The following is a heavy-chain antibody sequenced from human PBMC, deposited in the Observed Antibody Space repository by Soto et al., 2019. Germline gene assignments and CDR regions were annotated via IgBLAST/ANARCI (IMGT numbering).Heavy chain of an antibody. CDR1: NGSISPYY. CDR2: IYYAGSF. CDR3: ARETYGDYVGYFDP. D-gene: IGHD4-17*01. Sequence: SETLSLSCTVSNGSISPYYWSWIRQSPGKGLEWIGYIYYAGSFTYNPSLKSRVTISLNTSKNEVSLRLTSVTAADTAVYYCARETYGDYVGYFDPWGQGIQATVSS. J-gene: IGHJ5*02. V-gene: IGHV4-59*08.